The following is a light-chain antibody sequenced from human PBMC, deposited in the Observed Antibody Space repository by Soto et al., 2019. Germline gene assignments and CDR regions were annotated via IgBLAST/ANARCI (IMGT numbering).Light chain of an antibody. J-gene: IGKJ4*01. V-gene: IGKV1-33*01. CDR1: QDISDY. CDR2: DSS. Sequence: DIQWTQSPSSSSASVRASCTFSCQASQDISDYLNWYQQKPGNAPKLLIYDSSNLKTGVPSRFSGGGSGTDFTLTISSLQPEDIATYYCQQYDNLPLTFGGGTKVDIK. CDR3: QQYDNLPLT.